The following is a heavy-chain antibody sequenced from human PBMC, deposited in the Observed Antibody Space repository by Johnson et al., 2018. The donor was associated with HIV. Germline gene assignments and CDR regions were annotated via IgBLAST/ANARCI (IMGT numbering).Heavy chain of an antibody. CDR3: ARDESSRLQLTGNDAFDI. Sequence: QMQLVESGGGLVKPGGSLRLSCAASGFTFSDYDMSWIRQAPGKGLEWVSFISSSGSTIYYAASVKGRFTISRDNAKNSLYLQMNSLRAEDTAVYYCARDESSRLQLTGNDAFDIWGQGTMVTVSS. CDR1: GFTFSDYD. CDR2: ISSSGSTI. D-gene: IGHD6-13*01. V-gene: IGHV3-11*04. J-gene: IGHJ3*02.